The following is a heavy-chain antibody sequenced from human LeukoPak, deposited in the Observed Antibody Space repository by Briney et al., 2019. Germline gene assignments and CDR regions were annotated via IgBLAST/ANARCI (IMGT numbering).Heavy chain of an antibody. J-gene: IGHJ4*02. CDR3: AREYYYDSSGYSY. CDR2: ISSSSSTI. Sequence: PGGSLRLSCAASGFTFSSYSMNWVRQAPGKGLEWVSYISSSSSTIYYADSVKGRFTISRDNAKNSLYLQMNSLGAEDTAVHYCAREYYYDSSGYSYWGQGTLVTVSS. V-gene: IGHV3-48*04. D-gene: IGHD3-22*01. CDR1: GFTFSSYS.